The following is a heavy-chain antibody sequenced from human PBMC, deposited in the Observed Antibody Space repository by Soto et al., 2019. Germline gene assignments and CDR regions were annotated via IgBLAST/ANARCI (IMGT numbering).Heavy chain of an antibody. CDR1: GCHGFSYA. D-gene: IGHD3-10*01. CDR2: ITSDYTT. J-gene: IGHJ4*02. CDR3: AKDFYGRATFDY. Sequence: PXGSLLLSCLASGCHGFSYAMSWVRQAPGRGLEWVSGITSDYTTYYADSVRGRFTISRDNSMNTLYLQMNSLTVEDTAVYYCAKDFYGRATFDYWGQGTPVTVSS. V-gene: IGHV3-23*01.